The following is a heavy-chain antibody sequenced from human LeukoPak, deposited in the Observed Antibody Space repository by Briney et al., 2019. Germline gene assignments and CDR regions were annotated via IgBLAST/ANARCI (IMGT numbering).Heavy chain of an antibody. CDR2: IYYSGST. CDR1: GGSISSSSYY. J-gene: IGHJ4*02. Sequence: SETLSLTCTVSGGSISSSSYYWGWIRQPPGKGLEWIGSIYYSGSTYYNPSLKSRVTMSVDTSKNQFSLKLSSVTAADTAVYYCARLRRAYSSSWHTTYYFDYWGQGTLVTVSS. CDR3: ARLRRAYSSSWHTTYYFDY. D-gene: IGHD6-13*01. V-gene: IGHV4-39*07.